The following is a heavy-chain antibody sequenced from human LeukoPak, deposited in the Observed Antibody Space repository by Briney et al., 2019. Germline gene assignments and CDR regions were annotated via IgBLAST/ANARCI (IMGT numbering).Heavy chain of an antibody. Sequence: SETLSLTCAVSGVSISSSNWWSWVRQPPGQGLEWIGEIYNSGSTNYNPSLKSRVTISVDKSKNQFSLKLSSVTAADTAVYYCARVRWFGELLYKEVHYFDYWGQGTLVTVSS. J-gene: IGHJ4*02. CDR1: GVSISSSNW. D-gene: IGHD3-10*01. CDR2: IYNSGST. CDR3: ARVRWFGELLYKEVHYFDY. V-gene: IGHV4-4*02.